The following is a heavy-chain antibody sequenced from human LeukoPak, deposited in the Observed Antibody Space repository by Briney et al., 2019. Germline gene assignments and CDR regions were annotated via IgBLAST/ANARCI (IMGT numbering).Heavy chain of an antibody. CDR2: IHYSGNT. J-gene: IGHJ3*02. V-gene: IGHV4-59*08. Sequence: SETLSLTCVVSGASISSYHWSWIRQPPGKGLEWIGYIHYSGNTNYNPSLKSRVAMSVDTSTNQLSLRLSSVTAADTAMYYCARHEDMGYFVVGDSPVDAFDIWGQGTMVAVSS. D-gene: IGHD2-21*01. CDR3: ARHEDMGYFVVGDSPVDAFDI. CDR1: GASISSYH.